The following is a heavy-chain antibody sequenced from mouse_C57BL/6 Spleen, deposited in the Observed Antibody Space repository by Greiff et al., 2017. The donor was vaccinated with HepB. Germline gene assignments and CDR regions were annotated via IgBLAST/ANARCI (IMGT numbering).Heavy chain of an antibody. D-gene: IGHD1-1*01. V-gene: IGHV14-4*01. CDR1: GFNITDDY. CDR2: IDPENGDT. Sequence: VQLKQSGAELVRPGASVKLSCTASGFNITDDYMHWVKQRPEQGLEWIGWIDPENGDTKYDSKFKGKATMTADTASNTAYLQLSSLTSEDTAVDYGSGCYGSSSFAYWGQGTLVTVSA. CDR3: SGCYGSSSFAY. J-gene: IGHJ3*01.